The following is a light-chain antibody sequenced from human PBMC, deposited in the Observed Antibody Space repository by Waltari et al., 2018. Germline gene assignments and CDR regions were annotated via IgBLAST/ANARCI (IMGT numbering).Light chain of an antibody. CDR2: EGS. J-gene: IGLJ3*02. CDR1: SSDVGGYNL. CDR3: CSYAGSSTWV. Sequence: QSALTQPASVSGSPGQSITISCTGTSSDVGGYNLVSWYQQHPGKAPKRMVDEGSKRRSGVSNRLSGSKSGNTASRTISGLQAEDEADYYCCSYAGSSTWVFGGGTKLTVL. V-gene: IGLV2-23*01.